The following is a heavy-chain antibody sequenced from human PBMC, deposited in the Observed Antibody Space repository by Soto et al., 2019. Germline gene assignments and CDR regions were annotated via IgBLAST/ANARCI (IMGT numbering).Heavy chain of an antibody. CDR3: ARDRGYTYGFDF. CDR2: ISSSSSTI. CDR1: GLTITSYS. V-gene: IGHV3-48*02. Sequence: EVQLVESGGGLVQPGGSLRLSCAASGLTITSYSMNWVRQAPGNGLEWVSFISSSSSTIYYADSVKGRFTISRDNAKNLLYLQMNSLRDEATAVYYCARDRGYTYGFDFWGQGALVTVSS. J-gene: IGHJ4*02. D-gene: IGHD5-18*01.